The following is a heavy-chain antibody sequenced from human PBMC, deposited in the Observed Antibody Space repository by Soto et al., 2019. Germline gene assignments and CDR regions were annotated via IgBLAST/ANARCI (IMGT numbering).Heavy chain of an antibody. V-gene: IGHV1-18*01. J-gene: IGHJ5*02. CDR2: ISPSSGET. CDR1: GYTFTSYG. CDR3: ARDWHPRFDP. Sequence: ASVKVSCKASGYTFTSYGISWVRQAPGQGLEWMGWISPSSGETNYAQKFQGRVTVTTDTSTTTTYLELRSLKSDDTAVYYCARDWHPRFDPWGPGTLVTVSS.